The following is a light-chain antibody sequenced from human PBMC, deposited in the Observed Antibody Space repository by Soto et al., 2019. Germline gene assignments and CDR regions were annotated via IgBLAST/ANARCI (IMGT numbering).Light chain of an antibody. V-gene: IGLV2-14*01. CDR3: SSYTSSNTWV. J-gene: IGLJ3*02. CDR2: EVS. Sequence: QSVLTQPASVSGSPGQSITISCTGTSSDVGDYNYVSWYQQHPGKAPKLMIYEVSNRPSGVSNRFSGSKSGNTASLTISGLQAEDGADYYCSSYTSSNTWVFGGGTKVTVL. CDR1: SSDVGDYNY.